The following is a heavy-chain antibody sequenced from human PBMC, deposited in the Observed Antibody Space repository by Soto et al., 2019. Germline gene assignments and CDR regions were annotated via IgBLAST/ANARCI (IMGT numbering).Heavy chain of an antibody. V-gene: IGHV1-24*01. J-gene: IGHJ6*03. Sequence: ASVKVSCKASGYTFTGYYMHWVRQAPGQGLEWMGGFNPEDGETIYAQKFQGRVTMTEDTSTDTAYMELSSLRSEDTAVYYCATLFGSLERPYYMDVWGKGTTVTVSS. CDR1: GYTFTGYY. CDR2: FNPEDGET. CDR3: ATLFGSLERPYYMDV. D-gene: IGHD1-1*01.